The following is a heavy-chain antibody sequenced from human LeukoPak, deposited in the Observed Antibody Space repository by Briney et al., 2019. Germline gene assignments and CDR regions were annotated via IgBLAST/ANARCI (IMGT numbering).Heavy chain of an antibody. CDR1: GGSVSSGGYY. D-gene: IGHD6-6*01. CDR2: IYHSGST. CDR3: AREFLGAARQSY. Sequence: SETLSLTCTVSGGSVSSGGYYWSWIRQPPGKGLEWIGYIYHSGSTCYNPSLKSRVTISVDRSKNQFSLKLSSVTAADTAVYYCAREFLGAARQSYWGQGTLVTVSS. J-gene: IGHJ4*02. V-gene: IGHV4-30-2*01.